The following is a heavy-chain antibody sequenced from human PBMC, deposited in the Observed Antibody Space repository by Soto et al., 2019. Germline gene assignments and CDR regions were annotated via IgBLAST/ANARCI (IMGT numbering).Heavy chain of an antibody. CDR1: GDSISTGGYS. V-gene: IGHV4-30-2*01. CDR3: ARVGGGDAFDL. CDR2: IYHGGNT. Sequence: SETLSLTCAVSGDSISTGGYSWSWIRQPPGKGLEWIGYIYHGGNTYYNPSLKSRVTISVDGSRNQFSLQLSSATAADTAVYYCARVGGGDAFDLWGRGTMVTVSS. D-gene: IGHD3-16*01. J-gene: IGHJ3*01.